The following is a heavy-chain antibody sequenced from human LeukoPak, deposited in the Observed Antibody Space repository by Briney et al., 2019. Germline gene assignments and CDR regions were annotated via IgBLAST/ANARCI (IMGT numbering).Heavy chain of an antibody. D-gene: IGHD6-6*01. V-gene: IGHV1-69*13. CDR1: GGTFSSYA. CDR3: ARDWGEYSSSSVWFDP. J-gene: IGHJ5*02. CDR2: IIPIFGTA. Sequence: ASVRVSCKASGGTFSSYAISWVRQAPGQGLEWMGGIIPIFGTANYAQKFQGRVTITADESTSTAYMELSSLRSEDTAVYYCARDWGEYSSSSVWFDPWGQGTLVTVSS.